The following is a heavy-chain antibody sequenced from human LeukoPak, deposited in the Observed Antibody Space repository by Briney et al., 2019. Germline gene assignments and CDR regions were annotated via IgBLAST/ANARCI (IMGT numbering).Heavy chain of an antibody. CDR1: GGSISSYY. Sequence: PSETLSLTCTVSGGSISSYYWSWIRQPPGKGLEWIGYIYYSGGTNYNPSLKSRVTMSVDTSKNQFSLKLSSVTAADTAVYYCARSRPGGDYQFDYWGQGTLVTVSS. CDR2: IYYSGGT. V-gene: IGHV4-59*01. CDR3: ARSRPGGDYQFDY. D-gene: IGHD4-17*01. J-gene: IGHJ4*02.